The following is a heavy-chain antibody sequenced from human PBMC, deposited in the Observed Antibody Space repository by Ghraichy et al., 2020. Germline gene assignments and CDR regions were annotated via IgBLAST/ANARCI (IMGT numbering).Heavy chain of an antibody. D-gene: IGHD3-16*02. CDR2: IIPIFGTA. V-gene: IGHV1-69*13. CDR1: GGTFSSYA. J-gene: IGHJ6*02. Sequence: SVKVSCKASGGTFSSYAISWVRQAPGQGLEWMGGIIPIFGTANYAKKFQGRVTITADESTSTAYMELSSLRSEDTAVYYCARDLGSDDYIWGSYRHPTILYGMDVWGQGTTVTVSS. CDR3: ARDLGSDDYIWGSYRHPTILYGMDV.